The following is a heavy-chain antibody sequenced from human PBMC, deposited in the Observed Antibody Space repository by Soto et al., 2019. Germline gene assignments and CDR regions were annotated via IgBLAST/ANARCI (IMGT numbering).Heavy chain of an antibody. CDR2: ISYDGSNK. Sequence: QVQLVESGGGVVQPGRSLRLSCAASGFTFSSYAMHWVRQAPGKGLEWVAVISYDGSNKYYADSVKGRFTISIDNSKNTLYLQMNSLRAEDTAVYYCARVGDSGYDWGNFDYWGQGTLVTVSS. CDR1: GFTFSSYA. CDR3: ARVGDSGYDWGNFDY. V-gene: IGHV3-30-3*01. J-gene: IGHJ4*02. D-gene: IGHD5-12*01.